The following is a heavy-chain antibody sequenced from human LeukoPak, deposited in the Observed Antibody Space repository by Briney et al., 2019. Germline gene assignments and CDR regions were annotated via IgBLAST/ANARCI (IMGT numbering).Heavy chain of an antibody. Sequence: AETLSLTCTVSGDSINTYYWSWIRQPPGKGLEWIGYIYYTGGTNYNPSLRSRVTMSVDTSNNSFSLKLKSVTAADTAVYHCAREIHYGADRWFDPWGQGILVTVSS. CDR2: IYYTGGT. CDR1: GDSINTYY. CDR3: AREIHYGADRWFDP. D-gene: IGHD4/OR15-4a*01. V-gene: IGHV4-59*01. J-gene: IGHJ5*02.